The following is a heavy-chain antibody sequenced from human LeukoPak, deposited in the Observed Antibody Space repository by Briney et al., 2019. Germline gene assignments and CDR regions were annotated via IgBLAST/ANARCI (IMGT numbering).Heavy chain of an antibody. CDR2: INPNSGGT. CDR3: ARDPSDIVVVPAAQANWFDP. CDR1: GYTFTSYY. J-gene: IGHJ5*02. V-gene: IGHV1-2*02. Sequence: ASVTVSCKASGYTFTSYYMHWVRQAPGQGLEWMGIINPNSGGTNYAQKFQGRVTMTRDTSISTAYMELSRLRSDDTAVYYCARDPSDIVVVPAAQANWFDPWGQGTLVTVSS. D-gene: IGHD2-2*01.